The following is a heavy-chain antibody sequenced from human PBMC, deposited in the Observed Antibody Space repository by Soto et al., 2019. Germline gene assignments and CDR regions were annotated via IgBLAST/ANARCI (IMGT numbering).Heavy chain of an antibody. J-gene: IGHJ4*02. V-gene: IGHV3-23*01. D-gene: IGHD5-18*01. CDR1: GFTFSSYA. CDR2: ISDSGGCT. Sequence: SLRLSCAASGFTFSSYAMSWVRQAPGKGLGWVSTISDSGGCTYYADSVKGRFTISRDNSKNTLYLQMNSLRAEDTAVYYCAKDRGYNYGKFDSWGQGTLVTVSS. CDR3: AKDRGYNYGKFDS.